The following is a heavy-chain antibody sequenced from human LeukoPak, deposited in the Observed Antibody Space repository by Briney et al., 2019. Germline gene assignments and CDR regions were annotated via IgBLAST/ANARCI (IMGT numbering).Heavy chain of an antibody. CDR2: ISWSSGSI. Sequence: GGSLRLSCAASGFTFDDYAMHWVRQAPGKGLEWVSGISWSSGSIAYADSVKGRFSISRDKAKNSLYLQMNSLRAEDTALYYCAKDKQGGDYYDSSGPLDYWGQGTLVTVSS. D-gene: IGHD3-22*01. CDR1: GFTFDDYA. CDR3: AKDKQGGDYYDSSGPLDY. V-gene: IGHV3-9*01. J-gene: IGHJ4*02.